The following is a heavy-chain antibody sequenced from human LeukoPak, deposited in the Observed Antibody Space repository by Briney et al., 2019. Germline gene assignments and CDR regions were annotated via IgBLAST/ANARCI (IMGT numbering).Heavy chain of an antibody. J-gene: IGHJ4*02. Sequence: GRSLRLSCAASGFTFSSYAMPWVRQAPGKGLEWVAVISYDGSNKYYADSVKGRFTISRDNSKNTLYLQMNSLRAEDTAVYYCARDGRSSGWYQGFDYWGQGTLVTVSS. CDR1: GFTFSSYA. CDR3: ARDGRSSGWYQGFDY. CDR2: ISYDGSNK. D-gene: IGHD6-19*01. V-gene: IGHV3-30-3*01.